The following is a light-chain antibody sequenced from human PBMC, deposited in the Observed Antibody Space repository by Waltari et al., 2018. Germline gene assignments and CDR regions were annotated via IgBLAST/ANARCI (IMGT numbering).Light chain of an antibody. CDR3: QQYYIVPYT. Sequence: DIQLTQSPSSLSAFFGSRVLITCRSSQAISNYVAWFQQKPGKAPKSLIAAASSLQSGVPSKFSGSGSGTDFALTISSLQPEDFATYYCQQYYIVPYTFGQGTELEI. CDR2: AAS. V-gene: IGKV1-16*02. CDR1: QAISNY. J-gene: IGKJ2*01.